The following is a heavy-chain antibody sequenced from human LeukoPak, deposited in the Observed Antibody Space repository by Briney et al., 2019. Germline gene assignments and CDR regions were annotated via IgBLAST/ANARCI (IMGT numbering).Heavy chain of an antibody. V-gene: IGHV3-48*01. J-gene: IGHJ6*03. CDR1: GFTFSSYS. Sequence: GGSLRLSCAASGFTFSSYSMNWVRQAPGKGLEWVSYISSSSSTIYYADSVEGRFTISRDNAKNSLYLQMNSLRAEDTAVYYCAQMFGGAAPSYYYYYMDVWGKGTTVTVSS. D-gene: IGHD6-6*01. CDR2: ISSSSSTI. CDR3: AQMFGGAAPSYYYYYMDV.